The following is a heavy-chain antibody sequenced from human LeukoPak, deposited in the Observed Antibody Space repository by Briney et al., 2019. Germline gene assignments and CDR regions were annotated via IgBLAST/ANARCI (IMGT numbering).Heavy chain of an antibody. Sequence: GGSLRLSCAASGFTFSSYSMNWVRQAPGKGLEWVSSISSSSYIYYADSVKGRFTISRDNAKNSLYLQMNSLRAEDTAVYYCARAGGSYEFDYWGQATLVTVSS. J-gene: IGHJ4*02. V-gene: IGHV3-21*01. CDR3: ARAGGSYEFDY. CDR2: ISSSSYI. CDR1: GFTFSSYS. D-gene: IGHD5-18*01.